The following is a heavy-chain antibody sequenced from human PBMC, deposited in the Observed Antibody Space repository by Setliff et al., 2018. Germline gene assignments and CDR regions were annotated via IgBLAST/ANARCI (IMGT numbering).Heavy chain of an antibody. V-gene: IGHV4-39*07. CDR3: AREGYYNFWSGFMDV. Sequence: SETLSLTCTVSGGSISSSSYYWTWIRQPPGKGLVWIGEINHSGSSNYNPSLKSRVTISVDTSKNQFSLKLSSVTAADTAVYYCAREGYYNFWSGFMDVWGQGTTVTVSS. J-gene: IGHJ6*02. CDR2: INHSGSS. CDR1: GGSISSSSYY. D-gene: IGHD3-3*01.